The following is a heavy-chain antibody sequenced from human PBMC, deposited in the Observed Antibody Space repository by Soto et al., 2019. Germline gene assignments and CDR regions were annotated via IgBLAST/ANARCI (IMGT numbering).Heavy chain of an antibody. CDR3: ARPDTRGNYFYYALDV. CDR1: GYTFSNYA. J-gene: IGHJ6*02. CDR2: IHAGNANT. Sequence: ASVKVSCKASGYTFSNYAMHWVRQAPGQRLEWMGWIHAGNANTEYSQKFQGRVTITRDTSASTAYMELSSLRSEDTAVYYCARPDTRGNYFYYALDVWGQGTTVTVSS. D-gene: IGHD5-18*01. V-gene: IGHV1-3*01.